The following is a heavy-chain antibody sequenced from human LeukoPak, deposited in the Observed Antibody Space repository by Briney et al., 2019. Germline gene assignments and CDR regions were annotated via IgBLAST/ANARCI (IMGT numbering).Heavy chain of an antibody. J-gene: IGHJ4*02. D-gene: IGHD2-8*02. CDR2: IYHSGST. CDR3: ARDSTLVVLDY. V-gene: IGHV4-4*02. Sequence: GSLRLSCAASGFTFSSYGMSWVRQPPGKGLEWIGEIYHSGSTNYNPSLKSRVTISVDKSKNQFSLKLSSVTAADTAVYYCARDSTLVVLDYWGQGTLVTVSS. CDR1: GFTFSSYGM.